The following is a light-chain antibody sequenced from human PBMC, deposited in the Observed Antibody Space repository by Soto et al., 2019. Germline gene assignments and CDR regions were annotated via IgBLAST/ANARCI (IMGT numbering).Light chain of an antibody. J-gene: IGLJ7*01. CDR1: RSNVGSNN. V-gene: IGLV1-44*01. Sequence: QSVLTQQPSASGTPGQRVTISCSGNRSNVGSNNVNWYQQLPGTAPKLLIYSNNRRPSGVPDRFSGSKSGTSASLAISGLQSEDEADYYCQTWDDSLNGPVFGGGTQLTVL. CDR2: SNN. CDR3: QTWDDSLNGPV.